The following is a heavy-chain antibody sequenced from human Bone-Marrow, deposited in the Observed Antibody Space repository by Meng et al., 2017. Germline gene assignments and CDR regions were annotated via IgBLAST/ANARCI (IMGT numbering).Heavy chain of an antibody. D-gene: IGHD1-26*01. CDR2: TRNKAKSYTT. CDR1: GFTFSDHY. CDR3: ARVTGGSYFAFDV. Sequence: GGSLRLSCRVSGFTFSDHYMDWVRQAPGKGLEWVGRTRNKAKSYTTEYAASVKGRFTISRDESKNSMYLQMNGLKTEDTAVCDCARVTGGSYFAFDVWGQGTMVTVSS. J-gene: IGHJ3*01. V-gene: IGHV3-72*01.